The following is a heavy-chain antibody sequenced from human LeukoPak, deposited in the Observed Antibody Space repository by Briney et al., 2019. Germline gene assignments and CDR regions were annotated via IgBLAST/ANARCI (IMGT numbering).Heavy chain of an antibody. CDR3: ARDGEGGAAAGY. J-gene: IGHJ4*02. CDR1: GFTLSNYN. V-gene: IGHV3-48*01. CDR2: ISDSSSHT. D-gene: IGHD6-13*01. Sequence: GGSLRLSCAASGFTLSNYNMNWVRQAPGKGLEWVSFISDSSSHTFYSDSVKGRFTVSRDNDKNSLYLQMNSLRAEDTAIYYCARDGEGGAAAGYWGQGTLVTVSS.